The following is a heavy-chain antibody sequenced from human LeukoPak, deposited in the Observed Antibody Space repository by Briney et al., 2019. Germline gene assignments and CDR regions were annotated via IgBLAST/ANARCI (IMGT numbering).Heavy chain of an antibody. CDR1: GGSISSYY. CDR2: IYYSGST. V-gene: IGHV4-59*08. J-gene: IGHJ4*02. CDR3: ARLAIEQYSSGWTALDY. D-gene: IGHD6-19*01. Sequence: PSETLSLTCTVSGGSISSYYWSWIRQPPGKGLEWLGYIYYSGSTNYNPSLKSRVTISVDTSKNQFSLKLSSVTAADTAVYYCARLAIEQYSSGWTALDYWGQGTLVTVSS.